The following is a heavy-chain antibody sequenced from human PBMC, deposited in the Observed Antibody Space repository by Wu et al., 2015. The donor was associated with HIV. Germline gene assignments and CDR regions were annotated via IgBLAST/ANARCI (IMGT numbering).Heavy chain of an antibody. J-gene: IGHJ6*03. Sequence: QVQLVQSGAEVKKPGSSVKVSCKASGGTFSSYAISWVRQAPGQGLEWMGGIIPIFGTANYAQKFQGRVTITADESTSTAYMELSSLRSEDTAVYYCARDPGRSSSSYYYYYYMDVWGQRGPTGHRLL. CDR1: GGTFSSYA. CDR2: IIPIFGTA. V-gene: IGHV1-69*12. CDR3: ARDPGRSSSSYYYYYYMDV. D-gene: IGHD6-6*01.